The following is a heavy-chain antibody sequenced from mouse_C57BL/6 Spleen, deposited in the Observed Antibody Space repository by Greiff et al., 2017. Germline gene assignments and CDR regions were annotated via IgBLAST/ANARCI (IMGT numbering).Heavy chain of an antibody. CDR2: ISSGSSTI. Sequence: EVHLVESGGGLVKPGGSLKLSCAASGFTFSDYGMHWVRQAPEKGLEWVAYISSGSSTIYYADTVKGRFTISRDNAKNTLFLQMTSLRSEDTAMYYCARGYYSHYYAMDYWGQGTSVTVSS. J-gene: IGHJ4*01. V-gene: IGHV5-17*01. CDR1: GFTFSDYG. D-gene: IGHD2-12*01. CDR3: ARGYYSHYYAMDY.